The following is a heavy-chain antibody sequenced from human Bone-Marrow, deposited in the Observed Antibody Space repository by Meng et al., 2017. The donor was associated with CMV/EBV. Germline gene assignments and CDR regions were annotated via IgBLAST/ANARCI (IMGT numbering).Heavy chain of an antibody. D-gene: IGHD6-6*01. J-gene: IGHJ4*02. V-gene: IGHV3-23*01. CDR2: ISGSGGST. CDR3: AKRGAARVMSRKDYFDY. Sequence: GESLKISCAASGFTFSSYAMSWVRQAPGKGLEWVSAISGSGGSTYYADSVKGRFTISRDNSKNTLYLQMNSLRAEDTAVYYCAKRGAARVMSRKDYFDYWGQGTLVTVSS. CDR1: GFTFSSYA.